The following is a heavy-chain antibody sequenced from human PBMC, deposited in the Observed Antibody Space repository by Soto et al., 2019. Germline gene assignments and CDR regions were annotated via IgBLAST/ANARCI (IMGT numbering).Heavy chain of an antibody. D-gene: IGHD2-8*02. CDR3: ARTDKFDSQSTGWANRFDS. CDR1: GFTFRNYA. V-gene: IGHV3-23*01. Sequence: EVQLLESGGGLVQPGGSLRLSCAASGFTFRNYAMTWVRQAPGKGLQWVSTITSGGDTYFADTVKGRFTISRDISKSTVYLQMNSLRAEDTAVYYCARTDKFDSQSTGWANRFDSWGQGTLVTVSP. CDR2: ITSGGDT. J-gene: IGHJ4*02.